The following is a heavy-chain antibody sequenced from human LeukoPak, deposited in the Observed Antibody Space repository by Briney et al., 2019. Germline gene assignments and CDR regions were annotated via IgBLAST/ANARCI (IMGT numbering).Heavy chain of an antibody. J-gene: IGHJ4*02. V-gene: IGHV3-23*01. CDR2: IRGSGGRT. D-gene: IGHD3-22*01. Sequence: GRSLRLSCAVSGITLSNYGMSWVRQAPGNGLEWVAGIRGSGGRTNYADSVKGRFTVSRDNPKNTLCLQMNSLRAEDTAVYFCAKRGVVIRVILVGFHKEANYFDSWGQGALVTVSS. CDR3: AKRGVVIRVILVGFHKEANYFDS. CDR1: GITLSNYG.